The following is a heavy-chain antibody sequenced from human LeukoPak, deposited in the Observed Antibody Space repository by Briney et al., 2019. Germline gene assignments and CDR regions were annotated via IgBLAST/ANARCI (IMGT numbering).Heavy chain of an antibody. Sequence: GESLRLSCAASGITFSNYDMNWVRQAPGKGLEWVSAITRSSGSTYYTDSVKGRFIISRDNSKNTLFLQMNSLRAEDTAVYYCAKDRSGPYDGGLFDYWGQGTLVTVSS. CDR2: ITRSSGST. CDR3: AKDRSGPYDGGLFDY. CDR1: GITFSNYD. D-gene: IGHD3-16*01. J-gene: IGHJ4*02. V-gene: IGHV3-23*01.